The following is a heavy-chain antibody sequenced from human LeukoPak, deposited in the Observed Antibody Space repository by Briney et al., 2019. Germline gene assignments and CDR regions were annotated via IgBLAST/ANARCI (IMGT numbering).Heavy chain of an antibody. V-gene: IGHV3-74*01. CDR3: ARAIHYYDNSGYWVNWFDP. CDR1: GFTFSSYW. J-gene: IGHJ5*02. Sequence: GRSLTLSCAASGFTFSSYWMQWVRQAPGRGLVWVSRINAVGSSTIYADSVMGRLSISRDNAKNALYLQINSLRAKSTAVYDCARAIHYYDNSGYWVNWFDPWGQGTLVTVSS. CDR2: INAVGSST. D-gene: IGHD3-22*01.